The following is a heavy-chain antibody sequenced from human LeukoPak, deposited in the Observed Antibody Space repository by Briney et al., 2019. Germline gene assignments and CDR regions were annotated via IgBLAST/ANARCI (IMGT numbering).Heavy chain of an antibody. CDR1: GGAISNYY. D-gene: IGHD3-10*01. CDR2: IYNSGST. CDR3: ARLRMVPPYYYYYYMDV. V-gene: IGHV4-59*01. J-gene: IGHJ6*03. Sequence: SETLSLTCTVSGGAISNYYWSWIRQPPGKGLEWIGYIYNSGSTNYNPSLKNRVTISLDTSKNQFSLKLNSVTAADTAVLYCARLRMVPPYYYYYYMDVWGKGTTVTVSS.